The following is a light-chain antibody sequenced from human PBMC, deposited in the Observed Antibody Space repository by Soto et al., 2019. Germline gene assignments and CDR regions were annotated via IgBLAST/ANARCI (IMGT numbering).Light chain of an antibody. CDR1: SSDVGNYNL. Sequence: QSALTQPASVSGSPGQSITISCTGTSSDVGNYNLVSWYQQHPGKAPKLMIYEGNKRPSGVPNRFSGSKSGNTASLTISGLQAEDEADYYCCSYAGSRIWVFGGGTKLTVL. J-gene: IGLJ3*02. V-gene: IGLV2-23*01. CDR3: CSYAGSRIWV. CDR2: EGN.